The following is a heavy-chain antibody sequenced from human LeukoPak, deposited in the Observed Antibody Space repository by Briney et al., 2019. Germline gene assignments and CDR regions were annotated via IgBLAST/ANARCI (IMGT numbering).Heavy chain of an antibody. J-gene: IGHJ3*02. Sequence: PSETLSLTCTVSGGSFSSYYWNWIRQPPGKGLELIGYIYYSGSTNYNPSLKSRVAISVDTSKNQFSLKLYSVTAADTAVYYCARRYSGYGNAFDIWGQGTMVTVSS. D-gene: IGHD5-12*01. CDR1: GGSFSSYY. CDR2: IYYSGST. CDR3: ARRYSGYGNAFDI. V-gene: IGHV4-59*08.